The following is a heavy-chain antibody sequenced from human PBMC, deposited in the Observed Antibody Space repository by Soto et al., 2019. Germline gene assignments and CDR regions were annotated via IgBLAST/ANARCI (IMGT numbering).Heavy chain of an antibody. CDR2: INHSGST. V-gene: IGHV4-34*01. CDR1: GESFSGYY. J-gene: IGHJ4*02. CDR3: AGNIVATISSFHY. Sequence: PSETLSLTCAVYGESFSGYYWSWIRQPPGKGLEWIGEINHSGSTNYNPSLKSRVTMSVDTSKNQFSLKLSSVTAADTAMYYCAGNIVATISSFHYWGQGTLVTVSS. D-gene: IGHD5-12*01.